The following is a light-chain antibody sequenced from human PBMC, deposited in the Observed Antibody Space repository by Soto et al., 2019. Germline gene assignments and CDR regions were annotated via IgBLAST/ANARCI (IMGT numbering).Light chain of an antibody. J-gene: IGLJ1*01. CDR2: EVS. Sequence: QSVLTQPASVSGSPGQSITISCTGTSSDVGGYNYVSWYQQHPGKAPKLMIYEVSNRPSGVSNRFSGSKSGNTASLTISGLQAEDEADYYCSSYTSSSHYVFGTGTKVTLL. V-gene: IGLV2-14*01. CDR1: SSDVGGYNY. CDR3: SSYTSSSHYV.